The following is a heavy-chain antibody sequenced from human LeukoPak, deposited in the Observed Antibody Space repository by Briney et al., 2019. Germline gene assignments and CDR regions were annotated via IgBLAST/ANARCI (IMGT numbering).Heavy chain of an antibody. Sequence: GASVKVSFKASGGTFSSYAISWVRQAPGQGLEWMGGIIPIFGTANYAQKFQGRVTITADESTSTAYMELSSLRSEDTAVYYCASHEGVVVVAATRSWFDPWGQGTLVTVSS. CDR2: IIPIFGTA. CDR1: GGTFSSYA. V-gene: IGHV1-69*13. D-gene: IGHD2-15*01. CDR3: ASHEGVVVVAATRSWFDP. J-gene: IGHJ5*02.